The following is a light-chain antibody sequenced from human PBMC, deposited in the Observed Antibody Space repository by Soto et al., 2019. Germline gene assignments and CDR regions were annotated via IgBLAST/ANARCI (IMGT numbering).Light chain of an antibody. CDR3: QHYSAFSVT. CDR1: QNIGDL. CDR2: KAS. J-gene: IGKJ1*01. Sequence: DIRMTQSPSTLSASVGDRVAITCRASQNIGDLLAWYRLKPGEAPKLLIYKASYLETGVPSRFSGSGSGTEFTFTISSLQPGDLATYYCQHYSAFSVTFGQGTKVDIK. V-gene: IGKV1-5*03.